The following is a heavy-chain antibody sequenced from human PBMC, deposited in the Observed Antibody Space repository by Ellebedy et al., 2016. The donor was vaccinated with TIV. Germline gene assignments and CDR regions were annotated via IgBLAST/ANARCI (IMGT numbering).Heavy chain of an antibody. CDR1: GFTFSSYG. Sequence: GESLKISXAASGFTFSSYGMHWVRQAPGKGLEWVAVISYDGSNKYYADSVKGRFTISRDNSKNTLYLQMNSLRAEDTAVYYCAKDTDSEAFDYWGQGTLVTVSS. CDR2: ISYDGSNK. CDR3: AKDTDSEAFDY. V-gene: IGHV3-30*18. D-gene: IGHD1-26*01. J-gene: IGHJ4*02.